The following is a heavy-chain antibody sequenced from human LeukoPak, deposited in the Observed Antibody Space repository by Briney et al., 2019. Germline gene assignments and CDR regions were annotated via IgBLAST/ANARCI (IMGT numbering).Heavy chain of an antibody. J-gene: IGHJ4*02. Sequence: ASVKVSCKASGYTFTNYGISWVRQAPGQGLECMGWISAYNGHTKYAQRFQGRVTMTTDTSTSTAYMELRSLRSDDTAVYYCARDLTHRRNYDSSGYQIVSAFWGQGTLVTVSS. CDR2: ISAYNGHT. V-gene: IGHV1-18*01. CDR3: ARDLTHRRNYDSSGYQIVSAF. CDR1: GYTFTNYG. D-gene: IGHD3-22*01.